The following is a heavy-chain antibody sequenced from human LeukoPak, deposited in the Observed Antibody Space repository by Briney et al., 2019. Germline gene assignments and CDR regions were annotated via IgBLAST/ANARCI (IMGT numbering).Heavy chain of an antibody. D-gene: IGHD5-12*01. CDR2: IYYSGST. V-gene: IGHV4-31*03. CDR3: ARAGADIVATFDY. CDR1: GGSISSGGYY. Sequence: NASETLSLTCTVSGGSISSGGYYWSWIRQHPGKGLEWIGYIYYSGSTYYNPSLKSRVTISVDTSKNQFSLKLSSVTAADTAVYYCARAGADIVATFDYWGQGTLVTVSS. J-gene: IGHJ4*02.